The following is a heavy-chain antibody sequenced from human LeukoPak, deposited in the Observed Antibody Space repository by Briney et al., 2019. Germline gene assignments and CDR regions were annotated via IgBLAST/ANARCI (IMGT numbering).Heavy chain of an antibody. V-gene: IGHV3-30*03. CDR1: GFTFSSYN. Sequence: PGGSLRLSCAASGFTFSSYNMHWLRQAPGKGLEWPAVISYDGSYKSYADSVKGRFTISRDNSKNTLYLQMSSLRAEDTALYYCARDHSAMPSYWGQGTLVTVSS. D-gene: IGHD2-2*01. J-gene: IGHJ4*02. CDR2: ISYDGSYK. CDR3: ARDHSAMPSY.